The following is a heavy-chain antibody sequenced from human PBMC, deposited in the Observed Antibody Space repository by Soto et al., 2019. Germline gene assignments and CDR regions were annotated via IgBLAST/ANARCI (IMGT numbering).Heavy chain of an antibody. CDR2: IDAGNGNT. J-gene: IGHJ4*02. CDR1: GYIFTTYS. CDR3: ALLAPPGTSFDH. D-gene: IGHD6-13*01. Sequence: GASVKVSCKASGYIFTTYSLHWVRQAPGQRLEWMGWIDAGNGNTKYSQNFQGRVTITRDTSATTAYMELNSVTSEDPAVYYCALLAPPGTSFDHWGQGTLVTVSS. V-gene: IGHV1-3*01.